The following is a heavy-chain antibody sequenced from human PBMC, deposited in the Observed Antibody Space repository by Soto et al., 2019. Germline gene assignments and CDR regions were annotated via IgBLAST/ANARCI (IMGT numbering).Heavy chain of an antibody. CDR2: IYYSGST. CDR3: VRVAPAAPGGFVYYYMDV. Sequence: SETLSLTCTVSGGSISSYYWSWIRQPPGKGLEWIGYIYYSGSTNYNPSLKSRVTISVDTSKNQFSLKLSSVTAADTAVYYFVRVAPAAPGGFVYYYMDVWGKGTTVTVSS. CDR1: GGSISSYY. J-gene: IGHJ6*03. V-gene: IGHV4-59*01. D-gene: IGHD5-12*01.